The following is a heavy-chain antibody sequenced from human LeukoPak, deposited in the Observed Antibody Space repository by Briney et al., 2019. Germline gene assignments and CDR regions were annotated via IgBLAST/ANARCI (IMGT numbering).Heavy chain of an antibody. V-gene: IGHV5-51*01. CDR2: IYPGDSDT. J-gene: IGHJ4*02. D-gene: IGHD3-9*01. Sequence: GESLKISCKGSGYSFTSYWIGWVRQMPGKGLEWMGIIYPGDSDTRYSPSFQGQVTISADKSISTAYLQWSSLKASDTAMYYCARHLPYYDILTGYYYYFDYWVQGTLVTVSS. CDR1: GYSFTSYW. CDR3: ARHLPYYDILTGYYYYFDY.